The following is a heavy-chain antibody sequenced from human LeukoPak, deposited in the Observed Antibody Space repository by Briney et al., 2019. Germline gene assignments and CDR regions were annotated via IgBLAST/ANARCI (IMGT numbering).Heavy chain of an antibody. J-gene: IGHJ4*02. V-gene: IGHV3-23*01. CDR3: ARDGPGGYLDY. CDR1: GFTFSSYA. Sequence: PGGSLRLSCAASGFTFSSYAMSWVRQAPGKGLEWVSAISGSGGSTYYADSVKGRFTISRDNAKNSLYLQMNSLRAEDTAMYYCARDGPGGYLDYWGQGTLVTVSS. CDR2: ISGSGGST. D-gene: IGHD3-16*01.